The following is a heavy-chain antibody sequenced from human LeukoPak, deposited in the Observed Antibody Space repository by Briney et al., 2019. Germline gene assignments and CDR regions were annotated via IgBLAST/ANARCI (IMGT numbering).Heavy chain of an antibody. CDR3: AKESSGAFDI. CDR1: GLTFASYA. J-gene: IGHJ3*02. CDR2: ISGSGGT. Sequence: GGSLRLSCTASGLTFASYAMSWVRRAPRKGLEWVSDISGSGGTYYADSVKGRFTISRDNSKNTLYLQMNSLRAEDTAVYYCAKESSGAFDIWGQGTMVTVSS. V-gene: IGHV3-23*01.